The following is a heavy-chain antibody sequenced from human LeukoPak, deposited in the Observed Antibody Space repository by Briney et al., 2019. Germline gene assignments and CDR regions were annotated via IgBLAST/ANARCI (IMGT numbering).Heavy chain of an antibody. CDR3: ARGKAMAIFDY. D-gene: IGHD5-18*01. V-gene: IGHV4-59*12. J-gene: IGHJ4*02. CDR2: IYYSGNT. CDR1: GGSINRYY. Sequence: SETLSLTCTVSGGSINRYYWNWLRQPPGKPLEWIGHIYYSGNTNYNPSPKSRVTISVDTSKNQFSLKLSSVTAADTAVYYCARGKAMAIFDYWGQGTLVTVSS.